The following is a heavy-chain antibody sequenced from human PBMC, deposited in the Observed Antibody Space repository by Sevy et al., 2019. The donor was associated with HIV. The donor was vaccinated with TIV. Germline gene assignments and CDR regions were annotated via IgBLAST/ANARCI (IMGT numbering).Heavy chain of an antibody. CDR2: ISAYSGDT. CDR3: ARDKPQGVVIIPGSMWGGVDY. D-gene: IGHD2-2*01. CDR1: GYTFKTYG. J-gene: IGHJ4*02. Sequence: ASVNVSCKTFGYTFKTYGISWVRQAPGQGLEWMRWISAYSGDTNFAQKFQGRVTMTTDTSTSTAYMELSSLRSDDTAVYFCARDKPQGVVIIPGSMWGGVDYWGQGTVVTVSS. V-gene: IGHV1-18*01.